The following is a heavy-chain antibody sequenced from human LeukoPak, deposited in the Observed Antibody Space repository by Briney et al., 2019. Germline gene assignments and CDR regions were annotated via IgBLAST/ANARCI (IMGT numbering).Heavy chain of an antibody. CDR2: MNPNSGNT. J-gene: IGHJ6*02. Sequence: GASVKVSCKASGYTFTSCDINWVRQATGQGLEWMGWMNPNSGNTGYAQKFQGRVTMTRNTSISTAYMELSSLRSEDTAVYYCARGSSSWRIYYHYYYGMDVWGQGTTVTVSS. D-gene: IGHD6-13*01. CDR3: ARGSSSWRIYYHYYYGMDV. CDR1: GYTFTSCD. V-gene: IGHV1-8*01.